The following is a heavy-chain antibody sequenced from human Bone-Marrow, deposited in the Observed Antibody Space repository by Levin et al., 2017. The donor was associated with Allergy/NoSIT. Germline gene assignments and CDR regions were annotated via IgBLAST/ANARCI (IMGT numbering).Heavy chain of an antibody. J-gene: IGHJ4*02. D-gene: IGHD1-1*01. CDR2: IIPIFATP. Sequence: ASVKVSCKASGGTFSNSGISWVRQAPGQGLEWMGGIIPIFATPAYAENFQGRVTLTADESTSTAYMELSSLRSEDTAIFYCARVEITGTPVGLWGQGTLVTVSS. V-gene: IGHV1-69*13. CDR1: GGTFSNSG. CDR3: ARVEITGTPVGL.